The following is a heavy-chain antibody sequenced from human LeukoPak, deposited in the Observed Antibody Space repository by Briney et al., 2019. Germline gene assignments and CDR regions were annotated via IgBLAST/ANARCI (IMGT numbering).Heavy chain of an antibody. CDR3: ARGPTPSYYCGSGSYYSLDF. CDR2: IKQDGSEK. V-gene: IGHV3-7*01. D-gene: IGHD3-10*01. J-gene: IGHJ4*02. Sequence: PGGSLRLSCAASGFTFSSYWMSWVRQTPGKGLEWVANIKQDGSEKFYVGSVKGRFTISRDNAKSSLFLQMNSLRAEDTAVYYCARGPTPSYYCGSGSYYSLDFWGQGTLVTVSS. CDR1: GFTFSSYW.